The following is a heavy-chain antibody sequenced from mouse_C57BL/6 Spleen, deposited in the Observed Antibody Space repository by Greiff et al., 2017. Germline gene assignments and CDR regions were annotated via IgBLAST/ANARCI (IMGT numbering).Heavy chain of an antibody. CDR2: ISYDGSN. J-gene: IGHJ1*03. Sequence: DVKVEESGPGLVKPSQSLSLTCSVTGYSITSGYYWNWIRQFPGNKLEWMGYISYDGSNNYNPSPKNRISITRDTSKNQFFLKLNSVTTEDTATYYCARESTVVRYWYFDVWGTGTTVTVSS. V-gene: IGHV3-6*01. CDR3: ARESTVVRYWYFDV. D-gene: IGHD1-1*01. CDR1: GYSITSGYY.